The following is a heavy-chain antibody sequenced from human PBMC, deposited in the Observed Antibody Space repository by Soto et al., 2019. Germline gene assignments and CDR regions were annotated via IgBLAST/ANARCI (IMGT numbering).Heavy chain of an antibody. Sequence: GGSLRLSCAASGSTFSSYEMNWVRLAPGKGLEWVSYISSSGSTTYYVDTVKGRFTISRDNAKNSLYLQMNSLRAEDTAVYYCARVGYYNDRGAFDIWGQGTMVTVSS. V-gene: IGHV3-48*03. D-gene: IGHD3-9*01. J-gene: IGHJ3*02. CDR3: ARVGYYNDRGAFDI. CDR2: ISSSGSTT. CDR1: GSTFSSYE.